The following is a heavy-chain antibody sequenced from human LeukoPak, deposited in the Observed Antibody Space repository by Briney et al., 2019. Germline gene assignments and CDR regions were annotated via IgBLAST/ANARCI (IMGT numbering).Heavy chain of an antibody. CDR1: GYSFTSYW. D-gene: IGHD3-22*01. J-gene: IGHJ3*02. CDR3: ARHTSPSDYYDSSGYPGAFDI. Sequence: GESLQISCQGSGYSFTSYWIGWVRPMPGKGLEWMGIIYPGDSDTRYSPSFQGQVTISADKSISTAYLQWSSLKASDTAMYYCARHTSPSDYYDSSGYPGAFDIWGQGTMVTVSS. CDR2: IYPGDSDT. V-gene: IGHV5-51*01.